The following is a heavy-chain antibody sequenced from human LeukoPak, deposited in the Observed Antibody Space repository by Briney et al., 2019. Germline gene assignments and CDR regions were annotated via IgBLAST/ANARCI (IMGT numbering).Heavy chain of an antibody. CDR2: ISYDGSNK. CDR1: GFTFSSYA. V-gene: IGHV3-30-3*01. J-gene: IGHJ4*02. Sequence: SGRSLRLSCAASGFTFSSYAMHWVRQAPGKGLEWVAVISYDGSNKYYADSVKGRFTISRDNSKNTPYLQMNSLRAEDTAVYYCARSVVVISYYFDYWGQGTLVTVSS. CDR3: ARSVVVISYYFDY. D-gene: IGHD3-22*01.